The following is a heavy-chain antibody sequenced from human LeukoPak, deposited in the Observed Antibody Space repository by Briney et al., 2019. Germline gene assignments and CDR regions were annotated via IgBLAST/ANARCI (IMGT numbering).Heavy chain of an antibody. V-gene: IGHV2-5*01. CDR2: IYWNDDK. CDR3: THIKPSGSYLYYSDY. J-gene: IGHJ4*02. D-gene: IGHD1-26*01. CDR1: GFSLSTSGVG. Sequence: SGPTLVKPTQTLTLTCTFSGFSLSTSGVGVGWIRQPPGKALEWLALIYWNDDKRYSPSLKSRLTITKDTSKNQVVLTMTHMDPVDTATYYCTHIKPSGSYLYYSDYWGQGTLVTVSS.